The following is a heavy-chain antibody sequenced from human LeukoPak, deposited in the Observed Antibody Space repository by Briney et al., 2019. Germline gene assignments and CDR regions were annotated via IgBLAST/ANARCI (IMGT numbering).Heavy chain of an antibody. D-gene: IGHD3-16*01. CDR1: GGSFSGYY. CDR2: INHSGST. J-gene: IGHJ4*02. Sequence: SETLSLTRAVYGGSFSGYYWSWIRQPPGKGLEWIGEINHSGSTNYNPSLKSRVTISVDTSKNQFSLKLSSVTAADTAVYYCAILLGYWGQGTLVTVSS. V-gene: IGHV4-34*01. CDR3: AILLGY.